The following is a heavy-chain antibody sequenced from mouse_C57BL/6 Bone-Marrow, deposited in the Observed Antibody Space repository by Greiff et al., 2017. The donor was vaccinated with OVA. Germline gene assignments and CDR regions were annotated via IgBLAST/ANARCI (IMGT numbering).Heavy chain of an antibody. CDR1: GYTFTSYG. Sequence: VKLQQSGAELARPGASVKLSCKASGYTFTSYGISWVKQRTGQGLEWIGEIYPRSGNTYYNEKVKGKATLTADKSSSTAYMELRSLTSEDSAVYFCASWGYYSNYWFAYWGQGTLVTVSA. CDR2: IYPRSGNT. D-gene: IGHD2-5*01. J-gene: IGHJ3*01. V-gene: IGHV1-81*01. CDR3: ASWGYYSNYWFAY.